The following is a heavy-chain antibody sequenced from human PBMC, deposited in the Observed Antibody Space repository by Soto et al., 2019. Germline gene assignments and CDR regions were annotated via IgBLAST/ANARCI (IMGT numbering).Heavy chain of an antibody. Sequence: PSETLSLTCTVSGGSISSGDYYWSWIRQPPGKGLEWIGYIYYSGSTYYNPSLKSRVTISVDTSKNQFSLKLSSVTAADTAVYYGARDVRVGAHYFDYWGQGTLVTVSS. J-gene: IGHJ4*02. CDR1: GGSISSGDYY. CDR2: IYYSGST. D-gene: IGHD1-26*01. CDR3: ARDVRVGAHYFDY. V-gene: IGHV4-30-4*01.